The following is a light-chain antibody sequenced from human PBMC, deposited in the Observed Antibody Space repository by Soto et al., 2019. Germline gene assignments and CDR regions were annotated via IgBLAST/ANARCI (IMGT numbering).Light chain of an antibody. J-gene: IGLJ1*01. CDR3: AEWDDSMNAYV. CDR1: NSNIGSNT. Sequence: QSVLTQPPSASGTPGQRVTISCSGSNSNIGSNTVNWYQQLPGTAPRFLIYSDKPRPPGVPERFSGSKSGTSAYLAIGGLQSADEADYYCAEWDDSMNAYVFGTGNKLTVL. V-gene: IGLV1-44*01. CDR2: SDK.